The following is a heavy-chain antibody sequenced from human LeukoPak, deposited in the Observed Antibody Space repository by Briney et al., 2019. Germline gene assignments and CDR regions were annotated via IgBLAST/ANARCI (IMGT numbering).Heavy chain of an antibody. D-gene: IGHD3-16*01. CDR3: AIPPSYSDAFDI. V-gene: IGHV1-69*06. CDR2: IIPIFGTA. J-gene: IGHJ3*02. CDR1: GGTFSSYA. Sequence: SVKVSCKASGGTFSSYAISWVRQAPGQGLEWMGGIIPIFGTANYAQKFQGRVTMTEDTSTDTAYMELSSLRSEDTAVYYCAIPPSYSDAFDIWGQGTMVTVSS.